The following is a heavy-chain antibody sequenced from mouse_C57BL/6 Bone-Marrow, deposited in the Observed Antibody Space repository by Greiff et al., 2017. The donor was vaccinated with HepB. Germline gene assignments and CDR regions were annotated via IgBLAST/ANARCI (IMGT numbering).Heavy chain of an antibody. V-gene: IGHV1-80*01. J-gene: IGHJ2*01. CDR1: GYAFSSYW. CDR2: IYPGDGDT. CDR3: ARWGLWWYYVDY. Sequence: VQLQHSGAELVKPGASVTISCKASGYAFSSYWMNWVKQRPGKGLEWIGQIYPGDGDTNYNGKFKGKATLTADKSSSTAYMQLSSLTSEDSAVYFCARWGLWWYYVDYWGQGTTLTVSS. D-gene: IGHD1-1*02.